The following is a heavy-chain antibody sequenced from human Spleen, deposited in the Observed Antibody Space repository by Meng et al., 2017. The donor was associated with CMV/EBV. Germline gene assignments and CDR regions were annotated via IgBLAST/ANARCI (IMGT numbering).Heavy chain of an antibody. J-gene: IGHJ3*02. Sequence: GESLKISCTASGFAFDDYAAHWVRQAPGKGLEWVSSITSSGSYIYYADSVKGRFTISRDNAKNSLYLQMNSLRAEDTAVYFCARVHTFGLGAFDIWGQGTMVTVSS. CDR1: GFAFDDYA. CDR3: ARVHTFGLGAFDI. V-gene: IGHV3-21*01. CDR2: ITSSGSYI. D-gene: IGHD2/OR15-2a*01.